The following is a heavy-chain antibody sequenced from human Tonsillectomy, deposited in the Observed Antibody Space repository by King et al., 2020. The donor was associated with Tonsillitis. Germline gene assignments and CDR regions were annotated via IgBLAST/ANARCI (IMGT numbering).Heavy chain of an antibody. V-gene: IGHV4-59*08. CDR2: IYHSGKT. CDR3: ARHATNLLRYFDNDAFDF. Sequence: QLQESGPGLVKPSETLSLTCTVSGGSISNYYWSWIRQPPGKGLEWIGNIYHSGKTNYNPSLKSRATISIDTSKNHFSLKLGSVTAADTAVYYCARHATNLLRYFDNDAFDFWGQGTMVTVSS. J-gene: IGHJ3*01. CDR1: GGSISNYY. D-gene: IGHD3-9*01.